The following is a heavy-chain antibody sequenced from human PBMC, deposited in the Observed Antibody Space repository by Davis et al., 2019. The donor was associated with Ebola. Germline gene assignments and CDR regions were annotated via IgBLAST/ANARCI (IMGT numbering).Heavy chain of an antibody. J-gene: IGHJ4*02. D-gene: IGHD2-21*02. Sequence: GESLKISCAASGFTFRNFGMHWVRQAPGKGLEWMAVISYDGGDKYYPDYVKGRFTISRDNSKNTLYLQMNGLGDDDTAVYYCATDPDPYCGGDCYPYYFDYWGQGTLVTVSS. CDR1: GFTFRNFG. CDR2: ISYDGGDK. CDR3: ATDPDPYCGGDCYPYYFDY. V-gene: IGHV3-30*03.